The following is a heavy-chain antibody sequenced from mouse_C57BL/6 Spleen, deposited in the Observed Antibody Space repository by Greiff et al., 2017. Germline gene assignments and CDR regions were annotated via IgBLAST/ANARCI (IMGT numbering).Heavy chain of an antibody. D-gene: IGHD1-1*01. CDR1: GFTFSDYG. Sequence: DVLLVESGGGLVKPGGSLKLSCAASGFTFSDYGMHWVRQAPEKGLEWVAYISSGSSTIYYADTVKGRFTISRDNAKNTLFLQMTSLRSEDTAMYYCAKPSDAHYGSIAGWGQTTLVTVSA. V-gene: IGHV5-17*01. CDR2: ISSGSSTI. J-gene: IGHJ3*01. CDR3: AKPSDAHYGSIAG.